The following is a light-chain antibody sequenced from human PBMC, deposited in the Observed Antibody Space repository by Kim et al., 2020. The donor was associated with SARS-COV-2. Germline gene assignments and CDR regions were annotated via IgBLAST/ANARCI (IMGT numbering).Light chain of an antibody. CDR2: WAS. V-gene: IGKV4-1*01. Sequence: ATINCKSSQSVLYSSNNKNYLAWYQQKPGQPPKLLIYWASTRESGVPDRFSGSGSGTDFTLTISSLQAEDVAVYYCQQYYSTPLSFGGGTKVDIK. J-gene: IGKJ4*01. CDR1: QSVLYSSNNKNY. CDR3: QQYYSTPLS.